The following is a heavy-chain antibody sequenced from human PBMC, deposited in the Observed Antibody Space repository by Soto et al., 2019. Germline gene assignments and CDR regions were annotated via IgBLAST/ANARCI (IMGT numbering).Heavy chain of an antibody. CDR3: VRDRRIYYSDPHDEFVASDYEV. CDR1: GGIFGSHG. D-gene: IGHD3-22*01. J-gene: IGHJ3*01. CDR2: FIPIFRTL. V-gene: IGHV1-69*01. Sequence: QVQLIQSEAEVKKPGSSVSVSCTASGGIFGSHGFSWVRQAPGQRLEWVGGFIPIFRTLTYTEKFQARVRIAADESTNTVYLDLSSLTSEDTAVYSCVRDRRIYYSDPHDEFVASDYEVWGQGTMVSVSS.